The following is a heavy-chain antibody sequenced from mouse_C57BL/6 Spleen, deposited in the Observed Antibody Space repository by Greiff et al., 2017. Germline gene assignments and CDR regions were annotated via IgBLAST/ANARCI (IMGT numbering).Heavy chain of an antibody. CDR3: TTRYSTLIDY. Sequence: EVQLQESGAELVRPGASVKLSCTASGFNIQDDYMHWVKQRPEQGLAWIGWIVPETGDTEYDSKFPGKATITADTSSNTAYLQLSSLTTEDTAVYYCTTRYSTLIDYWGQGTTLTVSS. CDR2: IVPETGDT. D-gene: IGHD2-5*01. J-gene: IGHJ2*01. V-gene: IGHV14-4*01. CDR1: GFNIQDDY.